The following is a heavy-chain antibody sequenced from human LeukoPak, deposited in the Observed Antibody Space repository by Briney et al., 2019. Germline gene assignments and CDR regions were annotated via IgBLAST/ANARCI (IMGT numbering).Heavy chain of an antibody. V-gene: IGHV4-34*01. CDR3: ARTAYYCDY. J-gene: IGHJ4*02. CDR2: INHSGST. CDR1: GGSFSGYY. D-gene: IGHD5-18*01. Sequence: WETLSLTCAVYGGSFSGYYWSWVRQPPGKGLEWIAEINHSGSTNYHPSLKSRVTISVDTSKNQFSLKLSSVTAADTAVYYCARTAYYCDYWGQGTLVTVSS.